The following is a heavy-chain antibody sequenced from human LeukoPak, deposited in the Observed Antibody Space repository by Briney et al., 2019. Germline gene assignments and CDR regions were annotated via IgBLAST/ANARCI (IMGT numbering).Heavy chain of an antibody. CDR1: GYTFTSYD. D-gene: IGHD6-13*01. Sequence: RASVKVSCKASGYTFTSYDVNWVRQATGQGLERMGWMNPNSGNTGYAQNFQGRVTITRNTSISTAYLELSSLRSEDTAVYYCAAVRYSSSWGNYYYYMDVWGKGTTVTVSS. J-gene: IGHJ6*03. CDR2: MNPNSGNT. CDR3: AAVRYSSSWGNYYYYMDV. V-gene: IGHV1-8*03.